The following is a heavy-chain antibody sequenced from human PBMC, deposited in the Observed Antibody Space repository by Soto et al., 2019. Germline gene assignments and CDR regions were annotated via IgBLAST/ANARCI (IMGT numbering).Heavy chain of an antibody. J-gene: IGHJ5*02. D-gene: IGHD2-2*01. V-gene: IGHV3-74*01. CDR1: GGSLSSSW. CDR2: INSDASHT. CDR3: VRDGHSITTSCYRNWFDP. Sequence: PXGTLRISCVAAGGSLSSSWMHWIRQVPGRGLDWVSRINSDASHTYYADSVKGRFTISRDNAKNTLHLEMNSLRAEDTAVYYCVRDGHSITTSCYRNWFDPWRQGPLGIVSS.